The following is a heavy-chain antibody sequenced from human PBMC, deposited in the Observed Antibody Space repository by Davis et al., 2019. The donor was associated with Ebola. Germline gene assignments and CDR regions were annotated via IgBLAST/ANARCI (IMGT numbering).Heavy chain of an antibody. CDR1: GYTFTGYY. Sequence: ASVKVSCKASGYTFTGYYMHWVRQAPGQGLEWMGWINPNSGGTNYAQKFPGRVTMTRDTSISTAYMELSRLRSDDTAVYYCARGRGRIAAAGRGPGDYWGQGTLVTVSS. CDR3: ARGRGRIAAAGRGPGDY. CDR2: INPNSGGT. D-gene: IGHD6-13*01. J-gene: IGHJ4*02. V-gene: IGHV1-2*02.